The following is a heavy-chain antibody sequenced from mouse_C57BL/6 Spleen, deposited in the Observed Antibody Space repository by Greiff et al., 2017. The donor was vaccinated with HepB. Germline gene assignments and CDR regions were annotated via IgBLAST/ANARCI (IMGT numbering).Heavy chain of an antibody. V-gene: IGHV1-72*01. CDR3: ARGAYYDYLDY. D-gene: IGHD2-4*01. CDR1: GYTFTSYW. Sequence: QVQLKQPGAELVKPGASVKLSCKASGYTFTSYWMHWVKQRPGRGLEWIGRIDPNSGGTKYNEKFKSKATLTVDKPSSTAYMQLSSLKSADSAVYYCARGAYYDYLDYWGQGTTLTVSS. J-gene: IGHJ2*01. CDR2: IDPNSGGT.